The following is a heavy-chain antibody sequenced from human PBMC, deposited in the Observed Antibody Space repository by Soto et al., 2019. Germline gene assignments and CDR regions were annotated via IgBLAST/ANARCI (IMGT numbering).Heavy chain of an antibody. Sequence: QLQLQESGPGLVRPSETLSLTCTVSGGSISSSSFYWGWIRQPPGKGLEWIGSIHYSGSTYYDPSLKSRVTISGDTSKSQFSLKVSSVTAADTAVYYCARTTEGLWYFDVWGRGTPVIVSS. CDR1: GGSISSSSFY. CDR3: ARTTEGLWYFDV. CDR2: IHYSGST. V-gene: IGHV4-39*01. D-gene: IGHD4-17*01. J-gene: IGHJ2*01.